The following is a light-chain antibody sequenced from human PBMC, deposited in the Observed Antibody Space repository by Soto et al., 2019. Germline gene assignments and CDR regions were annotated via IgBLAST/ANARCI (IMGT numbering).Light chain of an antibody. V-gene: IGKV1-9*01. CDR3: QQLNSYPIT. Sequence: DIQLTQSPSFLSASVRDRVTITCRASQGISTYLAWYQQKPGKAPKLLISAASTLQSGVPSRFSGSGSGTEFTLTVSSLQPEDFATYYCQQLNSYPITFGQGTRLEIK. J-gene: IGKJ5*01. CDR2: AAS. CDR1: QGISTY.